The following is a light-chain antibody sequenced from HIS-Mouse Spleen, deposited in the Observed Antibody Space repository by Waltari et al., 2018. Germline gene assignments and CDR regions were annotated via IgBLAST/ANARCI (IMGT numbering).Light chain of an antibody. CDR3: QQSYSTPPGT. CDR2: AAS. V-gene: IGKV1-39*01. CDR1: QSISSY. J-gene: IGKJ1*01. Sequence: DIQMTPSPSSLSASVGDSVTITCRASQSISSYLNWYQQKPGKAPKLLIYAASSLQSGVPSRFSGSGSGTDFTLTISSLQPEDFATYYCQQSYSTPPGTFGQGTKVEIK.